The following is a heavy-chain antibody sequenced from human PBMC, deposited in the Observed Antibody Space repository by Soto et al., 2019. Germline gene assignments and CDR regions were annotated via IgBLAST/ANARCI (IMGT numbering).Heavy chain of an antibody. CDR3: AHLVPGPLSFAY. D-gene: IGHD6-19*01. CDR1: GFSFNTRGVG. J-gene: IGHJ4*02. V-gene: IGHV2-5*02. CDR2: IYWDGDR. Sequence: QITLKESGPTLMKPTQTLALTCTFSGFSFNTRGVGVAWIRQPPGKTLEWLAVIYWDGDRRYSPSLTDRLSITKDMSTKQVVLTLSNVDPVDTGTYYCAHLVPGPLSFAYCGQGALVTVSS.